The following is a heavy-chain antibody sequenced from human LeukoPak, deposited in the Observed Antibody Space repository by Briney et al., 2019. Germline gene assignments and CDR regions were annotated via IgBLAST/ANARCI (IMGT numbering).Heavy chain of an antibody. CDR1: GFTFSSYA. CDR2: ISSSGRNT. CDR3: AKPSSGWTSFDP. Sequence: PGGSLRLSCVISGFTFSSYAMNWVRQAPGKGLECVSGISSSGRNTYYAVSVKGRFTISRDNSKNTVYLQMNNLRAEDTAVYYCAKPSSGWTSFDPWGQGTLVTVSS. V-gene: IGHV3-23*01. D-gene: IGHD6-19*01. J-gene: IGHJ5*02.